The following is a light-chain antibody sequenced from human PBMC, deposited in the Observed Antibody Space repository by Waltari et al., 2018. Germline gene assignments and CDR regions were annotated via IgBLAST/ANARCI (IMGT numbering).Light chain of an antibody. CDR2: NAS. CDR3: QQYGSPFLT. V-gene: IGKV3D-20*01. Sequence: IVLTQSPATLSLSPGETATLSCRASQSVTSSYLAWYQQKPGLAPRLLIDNASNRATGIPDRFTGSGSGTDFTLTINKLEPEDFAVYYCQQYGSPFLTFGGGTKVEIK. J-gene: IGKJ4*01. CDR1: QSVTSSY.